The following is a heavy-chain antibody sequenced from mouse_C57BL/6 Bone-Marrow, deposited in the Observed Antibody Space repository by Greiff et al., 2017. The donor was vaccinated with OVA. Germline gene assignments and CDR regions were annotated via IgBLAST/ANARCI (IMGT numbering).Heavy chain of an antibody. CDR3: ARSSYSSNYCDAY. V-gene: IGHV1-64*01. Sequence: VQLQQPGAELVKPGASVKLSCKASGYTFTSYWMHWVKQRPGQGLEWIGMIHPNSGSTNYNEKFKSKATLTVDKSSSTAYMQLSSLTSEDSAVYYCARSSYSSNYCDAYWGQGTLVTVSA. J-gene: IGHJ3*01. CDR2: IHPNSGST. D-gene: IGHD2-5*01. CDR1: GYTFTSYW.